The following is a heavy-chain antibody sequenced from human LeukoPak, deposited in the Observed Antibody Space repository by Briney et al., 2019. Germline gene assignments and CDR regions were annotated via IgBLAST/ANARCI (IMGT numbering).Heavy chain of an antibody. Sequence: GGSLRLSCAASGFTFSVCAMNWVRQAPGKGLEWVSGISGSDAGTYYADSVKGRFTISRDNANSLLYLQMNKLTDEDTAVYYCARCMTSCYYEHWGQGTLVTVSS. V-gene: IGHV3-23*01. CDR2: ISGSDAGT. D-gene: IGHD3-22*01. CDR1: GFTFSVCA. CDR3: ARCMTSCYYEH. J-gene: IGHJ4*02.